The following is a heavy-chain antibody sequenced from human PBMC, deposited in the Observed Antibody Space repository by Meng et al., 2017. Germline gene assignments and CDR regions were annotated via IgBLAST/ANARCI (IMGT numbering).Heavy chain of an antibody. J-gene: IGHJ4*02. D-gene: IGHD7-27*01. CDR3: ARGDWGSLSFDY. CDR2: INPNSSGT. V-gene: IGHV1-2*06. CDR1: GYTFTGYY. Sequence: QVQLVQSRAEVQKPGSSVKVSCKASGYTFTGYYLHWVRQAPGQGLEWMGRINPNSSGTNYAQKFQGRVTMTRDTSIRTAYMELSRMRSDDTAVYYCARGDWGSLSFDYWGQGTLVTVSS.